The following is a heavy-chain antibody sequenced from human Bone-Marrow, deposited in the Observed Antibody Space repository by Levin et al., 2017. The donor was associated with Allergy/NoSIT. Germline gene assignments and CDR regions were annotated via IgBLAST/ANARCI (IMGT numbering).Heavy chain of an antibody. CDR1: GFTFSSYS. V-gene: IGHV3-21*01. D-gene: IGHD4-23*01. Sequence: ETLSLTCAASGFTFSSYSMNWVRQAPGKGLEWVSSISSSSSYIYYADSVKGRFTISRDNAKNSLYLQMNSLRAEDTAVYYCARAPQYGGNSALDYWGQGTLVTVSS. CDR2: ISSSSSYI. CDR3: ARAPQYGGNSALDY. J-gene: IGHJ4*02.